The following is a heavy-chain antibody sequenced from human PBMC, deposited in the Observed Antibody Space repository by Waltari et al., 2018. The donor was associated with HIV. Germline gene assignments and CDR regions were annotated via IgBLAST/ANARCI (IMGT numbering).Heavy chain of an antibody. CDR3: ARDGLRYSGTFYSDY. J-gene: IGHJ4*02. V-gene: IGHV1-18*01. CDR2: ISTYNANT. Sequence: VSCKASGYTFLSYGISWVRQAPGHGLEWMGWISTYNANTNYAQSLQGRVTMTTDTSTTTAYMELRSLTSDDTAVYYCARDGLRYSGTFYSDYWGQGTLVTVSS. CDR1: GYTFLSYG. D-gene: IGHD1-26*01.